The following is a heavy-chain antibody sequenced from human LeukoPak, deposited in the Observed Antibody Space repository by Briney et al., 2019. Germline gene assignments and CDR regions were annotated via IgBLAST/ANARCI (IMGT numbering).Heavy chain of an antibody. Sequence: GGSLRLSCAASGFTFDDYGMSWVRQAPGKGLEWVSGINWNGGSTGYADSVKGRFTISRDNAKNSLYLQMNSLRAEDTAVYYCARDRSGYGTDAFDIWGQGTMVTVSS. D-gene: IGHD3-9*01. CDR1: GFTFDDYG. CDR3: ARDRSGYGTDAFDI. V-gene: IGHV3-20*04. CDR2: INWNGGST. J-gene: IGHJ3*02.